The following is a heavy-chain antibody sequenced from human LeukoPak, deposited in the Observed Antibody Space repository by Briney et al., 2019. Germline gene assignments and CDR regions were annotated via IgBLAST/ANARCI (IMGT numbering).Heavy chain of an antibody. CDR2: ISYDGSNK. CDR1: GFTFSSYA. D-gene: IGHD6-19*01. V-gene: IGHV3-30-3*01. J-gene: IGHJ4*02. CDR3: ASHSGWYRNSQFDY. Sequence: GGSLRLSCAASGFTFSSYAMHWVRQAPGKGLEWVAVISYDGSNKYYADSVKGRFTISRDNSKNTLYLQMNSLRAEDTAVYYCASHSGWYRNSQFDYWGQGTLVTVSS.